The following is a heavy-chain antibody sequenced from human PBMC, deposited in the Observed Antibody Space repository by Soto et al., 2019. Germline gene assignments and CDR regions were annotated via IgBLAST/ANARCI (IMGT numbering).Heavy chain of an antibody. Sequence: QVQLVQSGAEVKKPGSSVKVSCKASGGTFSSYAISWVRQAPGQGLEWMGGIIPIFGTANYAQKFQGRVTITADESTSTAYMELSSLRSEDTAVHYCARGKAPNSSGWYYYYYGMDVWGQGTTVTVSS. CDR1: GGTFSSYA. J-gene: IGHJ6*02. CDR2: IIPIFGTA. V-gene: IGHV1-69*01. D-gene: IGHD6-19*01. CDR3: ARGKAPNSSGWYYYYYGMDV.